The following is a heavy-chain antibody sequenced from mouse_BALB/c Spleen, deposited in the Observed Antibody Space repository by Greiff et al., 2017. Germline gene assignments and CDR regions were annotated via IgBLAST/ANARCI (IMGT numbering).Heavy chain of an antibody. J-gene: IGHJ3*01. CDR1: GFTFSSYT. CDR3: TRDDGKAFAY. Sequence: DVKLVESGGGLVKPGGSLKLSCAASGFTFSSYTMSWVRQTPEKRLEWVATISSGGSYTYYPDSVKGRFTISRDNAKNTLYLQMSSLKSEDTAMYYCTRDDGKAFAYWGQGTLVTVSA. CDR2: ISSGGSYT. V-gene: IGHV5-6-4*01. D-gene: IGHD2-3*01.